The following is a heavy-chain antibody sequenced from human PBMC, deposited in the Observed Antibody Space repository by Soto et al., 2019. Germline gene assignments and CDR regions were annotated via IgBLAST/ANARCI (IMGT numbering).Heavy chain of an antibody. D-gene: IGHD2-2*01. Sequence: QVQLVQSGAEVKKPGASVKVSCKASGYTFTGYYMHWVRQAPGQGLEWMGWINPNSGGTNYAQKFQGRVTMTRDTSIITAYMELSRLRSDDTAVYYCARAGDIVVVPAALNYYYGMDVWGQGTTVTVSS. V-gene: IGHV1-2*02. CDR2: INPNSGGT. CDR1: GYTFTGYY. CDR3: ARAGDIVVVPAALNYYYGMDV. J-gene: IGHJ6*02.